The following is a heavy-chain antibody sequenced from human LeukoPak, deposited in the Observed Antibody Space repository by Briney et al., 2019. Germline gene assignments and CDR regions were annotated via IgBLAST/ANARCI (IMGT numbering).Heavy chain of an antibody. CDR2: ISYDGSNK. Sequence: PGRSLRLSCAASGFTFSSNAMHWVRQAPGKGLEGVAVISYDGSNKYHADSVKGRFTISRDNSKNTLYLQMNSLRAEDTAVYYCARWASGFIVGATTGFYYFDYWGQGTLVTVSS. CDR1: GFTFSSNA. CDR3: ARWASGFIVGATTGFYYFDY. J-gene: IGHJ4*02. D-gene: IGHD1-26*01. V-gene: IGHV3-30*04.